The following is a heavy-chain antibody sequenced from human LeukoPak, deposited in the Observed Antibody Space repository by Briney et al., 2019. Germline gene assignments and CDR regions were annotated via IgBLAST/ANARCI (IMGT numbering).Heavy chain of an antibody. D-gene: IGHD2-21*02. V-gene: IGHV4-59*01. CDR3: ARGGFAHWVTAVGFDY. Sequence: PSETLSLTCTVSGGSISSYYWSWIRQPPGKGLEWIGYIYYTGNIDYNPSLKSRVTISVDTSKNQFSLKLSSVTAADTAVYYCARGGFAHWVTAVGFDYWGQGTLVTVSS. CDR2: IYYTGNI. J-gene: IGHJ4*02. CDR1: GGSISSYY.